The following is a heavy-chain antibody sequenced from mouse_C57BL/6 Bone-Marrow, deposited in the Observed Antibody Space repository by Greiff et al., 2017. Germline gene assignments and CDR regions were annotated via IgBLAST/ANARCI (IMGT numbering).Heavy chain of an antibody. CDR1: GYAFSSSW. J-gene: IGHJ1*03. D-gene: IGHD1-1*01. CDR3: ARGRYYGRRDFDV. CDR2: IYPGDGDT. V-gene: IGHV1-82*01. Sequence: VQLQQSGPELVKPGASVKISCKASGYAFSSSWMNWVKQRPGKGLEWIGRIYPGDGDTNYNGKFKGKATLTADKSSSTAYMQLSSLTSEDSAVYFCARGRYYGRRDFDVWGTGTTVTVSS.